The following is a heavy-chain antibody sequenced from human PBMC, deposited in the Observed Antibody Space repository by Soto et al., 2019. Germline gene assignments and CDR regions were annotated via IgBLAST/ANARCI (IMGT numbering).Heavy chain of an antibody. J-gene: IGHJ3*02. CDR3: ASSYYDYVWGSYAFDI. Sequence: PSETLSLTCSVSGGSVSSGDYYWSWIRQPPGKGLEWIGYIYYSGSTNYNPSLKSRVTISVDTSKNQFSLKLSSVTAADTAVYYCASSYYDYVWGSYAFDIWGQGTMVTVSS. CDR2: IYYSGST. CDR1: GGSVSSGDYY. D-gene: IGHD3-16*01. V-gene: IGHV4-61*08.